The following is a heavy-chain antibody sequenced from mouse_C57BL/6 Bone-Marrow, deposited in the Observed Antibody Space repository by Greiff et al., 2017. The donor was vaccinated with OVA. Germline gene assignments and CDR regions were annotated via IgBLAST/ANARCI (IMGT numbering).Heavy chain of an antibody. Sequence: EVKLMESGGGLVKPGGSLKLSCAASGLTFSSYAMSWVRQTPEKRLEWVATISDGGSYTYYPDNVKCRFTISRDNAKNNLYLQMSHLKSEDTAMYYCASLWLRRGRYYAMYYWGQGTSVTVSS. CDR2: ISDGGSYT. J-gene: IGHJ4*01. V-gene: IGHV5-4*03. CDR1: GLTFSSYA. D-gene: IGHD2-2*01. CDR3: ASLWLRRGRYYAMYY.